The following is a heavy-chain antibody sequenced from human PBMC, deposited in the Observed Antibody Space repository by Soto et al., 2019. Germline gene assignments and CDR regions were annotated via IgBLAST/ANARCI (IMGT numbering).Heavy chain of an antibody. Sequence: ASVKVSCKASGERFTTYGISWVRQAPGQGLEWMGWISTYNTNTKYAPKFQGRLLLTTDTTTTTAHMELRSLRPDDTAVYYCARWAGQVRDYGGPFDYWGQGTLVTVSS. J-gene: IGHJ4*02. CDR1: GERFTTYG. V-gene: IGHV1-18*04. CDR2: ISTYNTNT. D-gene: IGHD4-17*01. CDR3: ARWAGQVRDYGGPFDY.